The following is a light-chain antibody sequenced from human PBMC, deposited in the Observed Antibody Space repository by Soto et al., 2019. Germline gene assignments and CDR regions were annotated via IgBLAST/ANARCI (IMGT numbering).Light chain of an antibody. CDR2: DVT. CDR3: SSYSNIPTLYA. V-gene: IGLV2-14*03. Sequence: QSALARPASVSGSPGQSITISCTGTSRDVGGYNYVSWYQHHPGKVPKLVIYDVTKRPSGVSDRFSGSKSGNTASLTISGLQAEDEANYYCSSYSNIPTLYASGPGTKVTVL. J-gene: IGLJ1*01. CDR1: SRDVGGYNY.